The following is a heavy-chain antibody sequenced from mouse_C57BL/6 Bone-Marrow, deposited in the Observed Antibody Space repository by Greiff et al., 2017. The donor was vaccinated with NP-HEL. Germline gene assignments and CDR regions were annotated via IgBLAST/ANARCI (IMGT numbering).Heavy chain of an antibody. CDR1: GYTFTSYG. Sequence: VQLQQSGAELARPGASVKLSCKASGYTFTSYGISWVKQRTGQGLEWIGEIYPRSGNTYYNEKFKGKATLTADKSSSTAFMELRSLTSEDSAVYFCARAYYYGSGTYWGQGTLVTVSA. D-gene: IGHD1-1*01. V-gene: IGHV1-81*01. J-gene: IGHJ3*01. CDR2: IYPRSGNT. CDR3: ARAYYYGSGTY.